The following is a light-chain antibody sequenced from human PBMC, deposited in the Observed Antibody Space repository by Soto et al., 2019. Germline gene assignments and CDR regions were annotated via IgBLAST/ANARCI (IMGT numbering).Light chain of an antibody. CDR2: VDN. CDR3: QVWHSGVDWV. CDR1: NIGSKS. Sequence: SYELTQPPSVSVAPGQTARITCGGNNIGSKSVHWYQQKPGQAPVLVVYVDNDRPSGIPERFSGSDSGNTATLTISRVEAGDEADYYCQVWHSGVDWVFGGGTKLTVL. V-gene: IGLV3-21*02. J-gene: IGLJ2*01.